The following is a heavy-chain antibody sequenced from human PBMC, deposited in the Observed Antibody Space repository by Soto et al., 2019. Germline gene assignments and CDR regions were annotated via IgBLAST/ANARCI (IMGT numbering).Heavy chain of an antibody. J-gene: IGHJ4*02. V-gene: IGHV3-30*18. Sequence: GESLKISCAASGFTFSSYGMHWVRQAPGKGLEWVAVISYDGSNKYYADSVKGRFTISRDNSKNTLYLQMNSLRAEDTAVYYCAKDGAGPSSSWYGGPFDYWGQGTLVTVSS. D-gene: IGHD6-13*01. CDR3: AKDGAGPSSSWYGGPFDY. CDR1: GFTFSSYG. CDR2: ISYDGSNK.